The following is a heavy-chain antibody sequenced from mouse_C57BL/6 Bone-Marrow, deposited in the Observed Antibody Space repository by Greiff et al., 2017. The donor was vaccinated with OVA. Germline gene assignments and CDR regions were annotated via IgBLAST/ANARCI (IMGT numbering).Heavy chain of an antibody. J-gene: IGHJ2*01. D-gene: IGHD2-4*01. CDR3: ARYDFFY. V-gene: IGHV5-17*01. CDR1: GFTFSDYG. CDR2: ISSGSSTI. Sequence: EVKVEESGGGLVKPGGSLKLSCAASGFTFSDYGMHWVRQAPEKGLEWVAYISSGSSTIYYADTVKGRFTISRDNAKNTLFLQMTSLRSEDTAMYYCARYDFFYWGQGTTLTVSS.